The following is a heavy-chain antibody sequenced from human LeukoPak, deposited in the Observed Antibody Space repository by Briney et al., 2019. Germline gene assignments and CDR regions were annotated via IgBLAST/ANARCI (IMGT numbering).Heavy chain of an antibody. J-gene: IGHJ4*02. CDR2: INSDGSDT. D-gene: IGHD2-8*01. Sequence: GGSLRLSCAASGFTFSSYWMHWVRHAPGKGLVWVSLINSDGSDTTYADSVKGRFTISRDNAKNTLYLQMNSLRAEDTAVYYCARDTIGYDYWGQGTPVTVSS. CDR3: ARDTIGYDY. V-gene: IGHV3-74*01. CDR1: GFTFSSYW.